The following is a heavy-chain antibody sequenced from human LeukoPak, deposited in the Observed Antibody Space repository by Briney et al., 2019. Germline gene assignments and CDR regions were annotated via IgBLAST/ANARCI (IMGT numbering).Heavy chain of an antibody. D-gene: IGHD2-2*01. CDR2: ISTSSRYI. CDR3: ARADCSSSTCYLRRSWFDP. J-gene: IGHJ5*02. CDR1: GFTFTNHF. V-gene: IGHV3-21*01. Sequence: GGSLRLSCAASGFTFTNHFMDWVRQAPGKGLEWVSSISTSSRYIYYKDSVRGRFTISRDDAKNSLYLEMNSLRAEDTAVYYCARADCSSSTCYLRRSWFDPWGQGTLVTVSS.